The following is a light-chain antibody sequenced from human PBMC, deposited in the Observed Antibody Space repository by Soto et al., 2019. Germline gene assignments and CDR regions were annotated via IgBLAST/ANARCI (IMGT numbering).Light chain of an antibody. CDR1: SSDVGGYNY. J-gene: IGLJ1*01. CDR2: EVS. Sequence: QSVLTQPASVSGSPGQSITLSCTGTSSDVGGYNYVSWYQQHPGKDPKLMIYEVSNRPSGVSNRFSGSKSGNTASLTISGLQAEDEADYYCSSYTSSSTLYVFGTGTQLTVL. CDR3: SSYTSSSTLYV. V-gene: IGLV2-14*01.